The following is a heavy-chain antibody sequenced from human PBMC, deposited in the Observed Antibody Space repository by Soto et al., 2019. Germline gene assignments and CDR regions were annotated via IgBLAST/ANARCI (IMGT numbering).Heavy chain of an antibody. CDR3: ARLDHTPPTSPAVYL. CDR2: IIPILGIA. V-gene: IGHV1-69*02. J-gene: IGHJ4*02. Sequence: QVQLVQSGAEVKKPGSSVKVSCKASGGTFSSYTISWVRQAPGQGLEWMGRIIPILGIANYAQKFQGRVTITADKSTSTAYRELSSLRSEDTAVYYCARLDHTPPTSPAVYLWGQGTLVTVSS. D-gene: IGHD2-8*01. CDR1: GGTFSSYT.